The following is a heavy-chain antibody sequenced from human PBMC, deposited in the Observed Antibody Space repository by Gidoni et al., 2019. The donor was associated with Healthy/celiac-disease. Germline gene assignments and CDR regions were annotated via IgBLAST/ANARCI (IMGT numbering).Heavy chain of an antibody. V-gene: IGHV3-23*01. CDR1: GFTFSSYA. Sequence: EVQLLESGGGLVQPGGSLRLSCAASGFTFSSYAMSWVRQAPGKALEWVAAISGSGGSKYYADSVKGRFTISRDNSKNTLYLQMNSLRAEDTAVYYCAIRWWGDYWGQGTLVTVSS. CDR2: ISGSGGSK. CDR3: AIRWWGDY. J-gene: IGHJ4*02. D-gene: IGHD2-15*01.